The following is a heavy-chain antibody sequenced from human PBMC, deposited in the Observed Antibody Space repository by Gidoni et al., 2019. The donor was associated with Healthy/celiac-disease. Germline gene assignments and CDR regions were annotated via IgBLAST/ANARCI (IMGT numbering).Heavy chain of an antibody. V-gene: IGHV3-23*01. J-gene: IGHJ4*02. CDR3: AKVLVRFRHLGGLDY. CDR2: ISGSGGST. Sequence: SAISGSGGSTYYADSVKGRFTISRDNSKNTLYLQMNSLRAEDTAVYYCAKVLVRFRHLGGLDYWGQGTLVTVSS.